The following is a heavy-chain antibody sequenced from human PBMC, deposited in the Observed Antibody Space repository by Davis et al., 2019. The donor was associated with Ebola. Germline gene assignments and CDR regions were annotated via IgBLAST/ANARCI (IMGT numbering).Heavy chain of an antibody. CDR1: GFTFSSYW. CDR3: AREPSDSSGYYPVGWFDP. V-gene: IGHV3-7*01. D-gene: IGHD3-22*01. CDR2: IKQDGSEK. Sequence: GESLKISCAASGFTFSSYWMSWVRQAPGKGLEWVANIKQDGSEKYYVDSVKGRFTISRDNAKNSLYLQMNSLRAEDTAVYYCAREPSDSSGYYPVGWFDPWGQGTLVTVSS. J-gene: IGHJ5*02.